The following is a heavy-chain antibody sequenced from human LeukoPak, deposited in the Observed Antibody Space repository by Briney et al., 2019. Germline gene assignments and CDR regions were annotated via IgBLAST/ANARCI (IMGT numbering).Heavy chain of an antibody. CDR3: ATGEWVRGWWTFDY. J-gene: IGHJ4*02. V-gene: IGHV1-24*01. CDR1: GYTFTGYY. Sequence: ASVKVSCKASGYTFTGYYMHWVRQAPGKGLEWMGGFDPEDSETIYAQKFQGRVTMTEDTSTDTAYMELSSLRSEDTAVYYCATGEWVRGWWTFDYWGQGTLVTVSS. D-gene: IGHD6-19*01. CDR2: FDPEDSET.